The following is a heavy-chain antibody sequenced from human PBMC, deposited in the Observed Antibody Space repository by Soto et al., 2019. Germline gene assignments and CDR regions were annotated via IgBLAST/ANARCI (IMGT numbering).Heavy chain of an antibody. J-gene: IGHJ3*02. CDR1: VGYNSRGGYS. V-gene: IGHV4-30-2*01. Sequence: SYTVSFIYVVNVGYNSRGGYSWSWIRQPPGKGLEWIGYIYHSGSTYYNPSLKSRVTISVDRSKNQFSLKLSSVTAADTAVYYCARDNPGYCISTSCYAAFDIWGQGTMVT. D-gene: IGHD2-2*01. CDR3: ARDNPGYCISTSCYAAFDI. CDR2: IYHSGST.